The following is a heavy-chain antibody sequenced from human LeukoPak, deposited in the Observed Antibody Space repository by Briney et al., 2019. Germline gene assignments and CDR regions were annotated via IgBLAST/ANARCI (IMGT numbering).Heavy chain of an antibody. D-gene: IGHD3-9*01. CDR3: AADRYYDILTGYPGFDY. CDR2: IVVGSGNT. Sequence: SVKVSCKASGFTFTSSAMRWVRQARGQRLEWIGWIVVGSGNTNYAQKFQERVTITRDMSTSTAYMELSSLRSEDTAVYYCAADRYYDILTGYPGFDYWGQGTLVTVSS. V-gene: IGHV1-58*02. J-gene: IGHJ4*02. CDR1: GFTFTSSA.